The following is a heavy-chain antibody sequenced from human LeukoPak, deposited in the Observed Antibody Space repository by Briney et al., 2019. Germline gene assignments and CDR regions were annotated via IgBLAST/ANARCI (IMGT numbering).Heavy chain of an antibody. CDR2: ISGSSSYI. V-gene: IGHV3-21*01. Sequence: GGSLRLSCAASGFTFSSYNMNWVRQAPGKGLEWVSSISGSSSYIYYADSVKGRFTISTGNAKNSLYLQMNSLRAEDTAVYYCARHFYSSSWYLYYYYMDVWGKGTTVTISS. CDR1: GFTFSSYN. J-gene: IGHJ6*03. CDR3: ARHFYSSSWYLYYYYMDV. D-gene: IGHD6-13*01.